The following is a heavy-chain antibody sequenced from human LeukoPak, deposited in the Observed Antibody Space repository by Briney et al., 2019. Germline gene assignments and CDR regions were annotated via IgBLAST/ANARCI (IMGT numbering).Heavy chain of an antibody. CDR2: ISGDGGNT. V-gene: IGHV3-43*02. Sequence: GGSLRLSCAASGFTFDDYAMHWVRQAPGKGLEWVSLISGDGGNTYYADSVKGRFTISRDNSKNSLYLQMNSLRTEDTALYYCAKDYHITMIVVVINYAFDIWGQGTMVTVSS. J-gene: IGHJ3*02. CDR1: GFTFDDYA. CDR3: AKDYHITMIVVVINYAFDI. D-gene: IGHD3-22*01.